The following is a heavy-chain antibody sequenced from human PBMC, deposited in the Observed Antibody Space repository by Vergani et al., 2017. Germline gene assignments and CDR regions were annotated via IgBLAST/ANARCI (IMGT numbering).Heavy chain of an antibody. Sequence: QVQLVQSGAEVKKPGSSVKVSCKASGGTFSSYAISWVRQAPGQGLEWMGGIIPIFGTANYAQQFQGRVTITADESTSTAYMELSSLRSEDTAVYYCASDVDPGIAVAGESSDYWGQGTLVTVSS. CDR2: IIPIFGTA. D-gene: IGHD6-19*01. J-gene: IGHJ4*02. CDR3: ASDVDPGIAVAGESSDY. CDR1: GGTFSSYA. V-gene: IGHV1-69*01.